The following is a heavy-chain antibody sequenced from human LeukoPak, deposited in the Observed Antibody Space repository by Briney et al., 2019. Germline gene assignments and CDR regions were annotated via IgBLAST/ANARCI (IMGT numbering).Heavy chain of an antibody. CDR2: IYYTGAT. CDR3: ARSRDGYNYHYFDN. Sequence: SETLSLTCTVSGGSISNYYWSWIRQPPGKGLEWVGYIYYTGATKYNPSLESRVTISLDTPKNQFSLKLSSVTAADTAVYHCARSRDGYNYHYFDNWGQGTLVTVSS. D-gene: IGHD5-24*01. V-gene: IGHV4-59*01. CDR1: GGSISNYY. J-gene: IGHJ4*02.